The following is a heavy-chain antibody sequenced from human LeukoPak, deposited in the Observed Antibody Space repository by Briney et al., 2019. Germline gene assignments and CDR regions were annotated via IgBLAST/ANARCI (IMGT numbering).Heavy chain of an antibody. D-gene: IGHD2-2*02. Sequence: PSVNASCTPSGYSFSGHGTTWVRQAPGQGLEWMGWISAYNGTPKYAQNLQGRVAMTTDRSPITAYMELRSLRSDETSVYYCARPVVDCGSAGCYTCPYYGLDCWVQGTTNTVSS. CDR3: ARPVVDCGSAGCYTCPYYGLDC. CDR2: ISAYNGTP. J-gene: IGHJ6*02. CDR1: GYSFSGHG. V-gene: IGHV1-18*01.